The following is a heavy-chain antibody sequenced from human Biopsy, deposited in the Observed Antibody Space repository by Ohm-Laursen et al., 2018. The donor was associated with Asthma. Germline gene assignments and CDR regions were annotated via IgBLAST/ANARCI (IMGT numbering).Heavy chain of an antibody. J-gene: IGHJ4*02. CDR3: ARDFVDSAMDYFDY. Sequence: GTLSLTCTVSGASVSSASDYWSWIRQPPGKGLEWIGYIFDSGSTNYNPSLKSRVTISVDTSKNQFSLKLSSVTAADTAVYYCARDFVDSAMDYFDYWGQGTLVTVSS. CDR2: IFDSGST. CDR1: GASVSSASDY. V-gene: IGHV4-61*01. D-gene: IGHD5-18*01.